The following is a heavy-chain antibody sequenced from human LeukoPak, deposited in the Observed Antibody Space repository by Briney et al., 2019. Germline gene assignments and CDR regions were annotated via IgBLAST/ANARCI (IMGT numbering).Heavy chain of an antibody. V-gene: IGHV1-2*06. CDR3: ARERARYGSGSYYSY. D-gene: IGHD3-10*01. J-gene: IGHJ4*02. Sequence: GASVKVSCKASGYTFTGYYMHWVRQAPGQGLEWMGRINPNSGGTNYAQKFQGRVTMTRDTSISTAYMELSRLRSDDTAVYYCARERARYGSGSYYSYWGQGTLVIVSS. CDR2: INPNSGGT. CDR1: GYTFTGYY.